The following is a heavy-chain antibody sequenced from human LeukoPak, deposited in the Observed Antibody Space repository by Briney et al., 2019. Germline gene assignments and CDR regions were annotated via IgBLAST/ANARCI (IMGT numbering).Heavy chain of an antibody. J-gene: IGHJ3*02. Sequence: SETLSLTCTVSGGSISSYFWSWIRQPPGKGLEWVGYISHGGATKYNPSLQSRVSISVDTSKNQFSLRLSSVTAAETAVYYCARASTQYAAVIFDIWGQGTMLTVSS. CDR1: GGSISSYF. V-gene: IGHV4-59*08. CDR2: ISHGGAT. D-gene: IGHD3-16*02. CDR3: ARASTQYAAVIFDI.